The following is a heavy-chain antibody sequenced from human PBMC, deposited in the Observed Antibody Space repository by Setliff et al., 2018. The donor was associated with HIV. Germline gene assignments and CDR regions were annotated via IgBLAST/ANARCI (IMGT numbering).Heavy chain of an antibody. Sequence: SETLSLTCTVSGGSISSHYWIWIRQPPGKGLEWIGYIHYSGATNSNPSRKSRVTISLDTSRTQFSLRLSSVTAADTAVYYCARHSPNVGVRGDAFDIWGQGTVVTVSS. CDR1: GGSISSHY. D-gene: IGHD3-10*02. CDR2: IHYSGAT. V-gene: IGHV4-59*08. CDR3: ARHSPNVGVRGDAFDI. J-gene: IGHJ3*02.